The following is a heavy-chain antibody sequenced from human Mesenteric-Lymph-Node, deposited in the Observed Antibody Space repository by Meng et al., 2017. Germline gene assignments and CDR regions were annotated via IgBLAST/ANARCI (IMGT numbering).Heavy chain of an antibody. D-gene: IGHD6-19*01. CDR1: GFTFSAFP. J-gene: IGHJ3*02. Sequence: GESLKISCAASGFTFSAFPMHWVRQAPGKGLEYISSITNDGRTPWYSNSVKGRFTISRDNSKNTLYLQMGSLRPEDMAVYYCARDLDDGGWAFDIWGQGTMVTVSS. CDR3: ARDLDDGGWAFDI. V-gene: IGHV3-64*01. CDR2: ITNDGRTP.